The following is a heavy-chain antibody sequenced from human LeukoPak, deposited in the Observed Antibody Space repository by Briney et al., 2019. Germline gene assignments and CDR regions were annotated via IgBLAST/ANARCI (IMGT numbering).Heavy chain of an antibody. CDR1: GYTFTTYG. V-gene: IGHV1-18*01. CDR3: ANTISANWFDP. Sequence: ASVKVSCKASGYTFTTYGISWVRQAPGQGLEWMGWISAYNGNTNYAQKLQGRVTMTTDTSTTTAYMELRSLRSDDTAVYYCANTISANWFDPWGQGTLVTVSS. J-gene: IGHJ5*02. CDR2: ISAYNGNT. D-gene: IGHD3-9*01.